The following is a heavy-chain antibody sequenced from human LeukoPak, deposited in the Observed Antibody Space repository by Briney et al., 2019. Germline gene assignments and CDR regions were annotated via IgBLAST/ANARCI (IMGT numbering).Heavy chain of an antibody. V-gene: IGHV1-18*01. J-gene: IGHJ4*02. CDR2: ISAYNGNT. CDR3: ARDQRTHSSGWYVMNY. Sequence: VTVSXXXXXYTFTXXGISWVRQAPGQGLEWMGWISAYNGNTNYAQKLQGRVTMTTDTSTSTAYMELRSLRSDDTAVYYCARDQRTHSSGWYVMNYWGQGTLVTVSS. CDR1: XYTFTXXG. D-gene: IGHD6-19*01.